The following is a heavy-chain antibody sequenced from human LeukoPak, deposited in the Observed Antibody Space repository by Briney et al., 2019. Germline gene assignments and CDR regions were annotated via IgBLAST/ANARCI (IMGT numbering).Heavy chain of an antibody. CDR2: ISGSGEST. V-gene: IGHV3-23*01. CDR1: GFTFSNYA. Sequence: GGSLRLSCAASGFTFSNYAMTWVRQAPGQGLEWVSEISGSGESTYYGDSVKGRFTISRDNTKNTLYLQMNSLRAGDTATYYCAREHWDFDYWGQGTLVTVSS. D-gene: IGHD7-27*01. J-gene: IGHJ4*02. CDR3: AREHWDFDY.